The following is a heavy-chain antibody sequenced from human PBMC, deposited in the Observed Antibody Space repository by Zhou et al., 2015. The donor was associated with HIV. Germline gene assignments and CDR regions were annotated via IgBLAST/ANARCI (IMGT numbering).Heavy chain of an antibody. V-gene: IGHV1-69*01. CDR3: ARQFPVVVAATFDAFDI. D-gene: IGHD2-15*01. CDR1: GGTFSSYA. CDR2: IIPIFGTA. Sequence: QVQLVQSGAEVKKPGSSVKVSCKASGGTFSSYAISWVRQAPGQGLEWMGGIIPIFGTANYAQKFQGRVTITADESTSTAYMELSSLRSEDTAVYYCARQFPVVVAATFDAFDIWGQGTMVTVSS. J-gene: IGHJ3*02.